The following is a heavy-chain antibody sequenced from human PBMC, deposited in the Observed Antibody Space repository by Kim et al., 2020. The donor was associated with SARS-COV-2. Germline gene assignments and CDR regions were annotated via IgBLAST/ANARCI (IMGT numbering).Heavy chain of an antibody. V-gene: IGHV3-7*05. CDR3: ALDGLQGRSEITGIAVPGGDY. CDR2: INRDGREK. D-gene: IGHD6-19*01. J-gene: IGHJ4*02. CDR1: GSTSGTYW. Sequence: GGSLRLSCAASGSTSGTYWMSWVRQAPGKGLEWVANINRDGREKSYVDSVRGRFTISRDNARTSVSLQMNSLRAEDTAVYYCALDGLQGRSEITGIAVPGGDYWGQGTLVTVSS.